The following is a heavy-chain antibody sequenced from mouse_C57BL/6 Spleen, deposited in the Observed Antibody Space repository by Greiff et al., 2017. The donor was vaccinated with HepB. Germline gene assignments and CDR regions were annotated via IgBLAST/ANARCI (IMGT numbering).Heavy chain of an antibody. CDR2: IYPGDGDT. V-gene: IGHV1-82*01. CDR1: GYAFSSSW. Sequence: LEESGPELVKPGASVKISCKASGYAFSSSWMNWVKQRPGKGLEWIGRIYPGDGDTNYNGKFKGKATLTADKSSSTAYMQLSSLTSEDSAVYFCARYPLITTVVDAMDYWGQGTSVTVSS. J-gene: IGHJ4*01. D-gene: IGHD1-1*01. CDR3: ARYPLITTVVDAMDY.